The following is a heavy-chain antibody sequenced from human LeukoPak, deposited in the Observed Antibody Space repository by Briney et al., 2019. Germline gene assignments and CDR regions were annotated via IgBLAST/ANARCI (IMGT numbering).Heavy chain of an antibody. J-gene: IGHJ5*02. CDR2: INPNSGGT. CDR1: GYTFTGYY. D-gene: IGHD6-19*01. CDR3: AREGSSGWSPRGWFDP. V-gene: IGHV1-2*02. Sequence: ASVKVSCKASGYTFTGYYMHWVRQAPGQRLEWMGWINPNSGGTNYAQKFQGRVTMTRDTSISTAYMELSRLNFDDRAIYYCAREGSSGWSPRGWFDPWGQGTLVTVSS.